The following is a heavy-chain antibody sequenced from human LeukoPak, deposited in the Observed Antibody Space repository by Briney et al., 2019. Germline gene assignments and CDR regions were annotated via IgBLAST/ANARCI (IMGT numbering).Heavy chain of an antibody. D-gene: IGHD5-18*01. J-gene: IGHJ4*02. V-gene: IGHV3-30*03. Sequence: PWGSLRLSCVGSGFTLSSHGMHWVRQAPGKGLEWVAVIGYDGSTKKYADSVKGRFTVSRDNSKNTLYLQMSSLRPEDTAVYFCARDIDTAMVTAAYFDHWGQGTLATVSS. CDR1: GFTLSSHG. CDR2: IGYDGSTK. CDR3: ARDIDTAMVTAAYFDH.